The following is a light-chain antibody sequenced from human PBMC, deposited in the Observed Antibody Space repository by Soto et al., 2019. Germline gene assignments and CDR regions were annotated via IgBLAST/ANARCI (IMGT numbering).Light chain of an antibody. V-gene: IGKV4-1*01. Sequence: DIVMTQSPDSLDVSLGERATIICQSSQSPLSRSTNKNYLAWYQQKPGQPPKVLIYGTSIRESGVPDRFSGSGSDTNFTLTITGLQAEDVAVYFCQQYYSTPYTFGQGTKLQIK. CDR3: QQYYSTPYT. CDR1: QSPLSRSTNKNY. CDR2: GTS. J-gene: IGKJ2*01.